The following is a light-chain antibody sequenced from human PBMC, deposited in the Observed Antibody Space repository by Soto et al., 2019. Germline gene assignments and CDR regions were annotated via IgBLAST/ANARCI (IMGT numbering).Light chain of an antibody. CDR1: QGLGVW. V-gene: IGKV1-12*01. Sequence: DIQMTQSPSSVSASVGDRVTITCRASQGLGVWLGWYQQKPGKAPQLLIFGASGLQTGVPSRFSGSGSGTDFTLTTSSLQPEDFATYYCQQAYSFPLTFGGGTKVEIK. J-gene: IGKJ4*01. CDR3: QQAYSFPLT. CDR2: GAS.